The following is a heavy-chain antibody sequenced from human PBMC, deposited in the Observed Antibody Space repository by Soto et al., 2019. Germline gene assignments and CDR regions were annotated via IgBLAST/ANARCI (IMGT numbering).Heavy chain of an antibody. Sequence: ASVKVSYKASGYSFTGYYLHGVRQAPGQGLEWVGWISPTTGGTSYVQKFEGRVTMTRDTSISTVYMELSRLKSDDTSVYYCARVGYYDSSVTYYFDYWGQGTLVTVSS. CDR3: ARVGYYDSSVTYYFDY. J-gene: IGHJ4*02. V-gene: IGHV1-2*02. D-gene: IGHD3-22*01. CDR2: ISPTTGGT. CDR1: GYSFTGYY.